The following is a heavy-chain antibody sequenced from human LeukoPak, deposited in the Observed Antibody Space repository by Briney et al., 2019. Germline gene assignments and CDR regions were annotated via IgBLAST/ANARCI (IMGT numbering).Heavy chain of an antibody. J-gene: IGHJ4*02. CDR1: GFTFSTYS. CDR3: ARARDRYGYLFDY. V-gene: IGHV3-48*04. Sequence: GGSLRLSCAASGFTFSTYSISWVRQAPGRGLEWVSYIGGSHSSIYYADSVKARFTISRDNAKNSLYLQMNSLRAEDTAVYYCARARDRYGYLFDYWGQGTLVTVSS. CDR2: IGGSHSSI. D-gene: IGHD5-18*01.